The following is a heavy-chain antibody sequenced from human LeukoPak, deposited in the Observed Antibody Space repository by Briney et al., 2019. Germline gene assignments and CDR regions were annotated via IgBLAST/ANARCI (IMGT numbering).Heavy chain of an antibody. V-gene: IGHV3-9*01. CDR3: ARGEYSSSWSDFDY. Sequence: LRLSCSLSLFTYDVYAVHWVRPAPGEDLDWVSGIIWNNDSIDYADSVKGGFCISRDNAKNSLYLQINSLRPEDTALYYCARGEYSSSWSDFDYWGQGTLVTVSS. J-gene: IGHJ4*02. CDR1: LFTYDVYA. D-gene: IGHD6-13*01. CDR2: IIWNNDSI.